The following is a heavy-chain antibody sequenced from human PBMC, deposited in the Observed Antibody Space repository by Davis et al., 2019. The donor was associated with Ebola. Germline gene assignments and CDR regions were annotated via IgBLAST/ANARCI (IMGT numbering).Heavy chain of an antibody. D-gene: IGHD1-20*01. Sequence: PGGSLRLSCAASGFTFSSYSMNWVRQAPGKGLEWVSSISSSSSYIYYADSVKGRFTISRDNAKNSLYLQMNSLRAEDTAVYYCARITPIVITGTTAPHGKAYGMDVWGQGTTVTVSS. CDR1: GFTFSSYS. CDR2: ISSSSSYI. CDR3: ARITPIVITGTTAPHGKAYGMDV. V-gene: IGHV3-21*01. J-gene: IGHJ6*02.